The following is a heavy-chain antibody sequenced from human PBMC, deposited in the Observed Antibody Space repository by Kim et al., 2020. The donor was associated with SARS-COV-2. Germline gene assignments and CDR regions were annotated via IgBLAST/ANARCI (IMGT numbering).Heavy chain of an antibody. Sequence: GGSLRLSCAASGFTFSRDGLTWVRQAPGKGLEWASGISASSGDTYYADPVQGRFTISRDNAKNALNLEMNSLRAEDTAIYYCARVTTITAPFYDYWVRGT. CDR2: ISASSGDT. V-gene: IGHV3-23*01. J-gene: IGHJ4*02. CDR3: ARVTTITAPFYDY. CDR1: GFTFSRDG. D-gene: IGHD4-4*01.